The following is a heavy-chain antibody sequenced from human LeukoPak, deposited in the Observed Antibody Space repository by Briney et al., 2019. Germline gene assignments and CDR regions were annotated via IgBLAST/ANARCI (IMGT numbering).Heavy chain of an antibody. CDR2: NYYSGST. J-gene: IGHJ6*02. V-gene: IGHV4-30-4*01. CDR3: ARAYCGGDCYTVYSGYYYGMDV. Sequence: PSETLSFTGTVSGVSISSGDYYWRWLRQPPGKGLEWIGYNYYSGSTYYNPSLKSRVTISVNTSKNQFSLKLSSVTAADTAVYYCARAYCGGDCYTVYSGYYYGMDVWGQGTTVTVSS. D-gene: IGHD2-21*02. CDR1: GVSISSGDYY.